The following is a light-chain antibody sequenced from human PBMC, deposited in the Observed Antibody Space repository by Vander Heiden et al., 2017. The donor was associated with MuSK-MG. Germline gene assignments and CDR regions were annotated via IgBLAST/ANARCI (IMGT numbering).Light chain of an antibody. Sequence: QSVLTQPPSASGTPGQRVTISCSGSNSNIGRNTVNWYQHLPGTAPKLLSYSNNQRPSGVPDRFSGSKSGTSASLAITGLQSEDEADYYCAAWDASLNGWVFGGGTKLTGL. J-gene: IGLJ3*02. CDR3: AAWDASLNGWV. CDR1: NSNIGRNT. CDR2: SNN. V-gene: IGLV1-44*01.